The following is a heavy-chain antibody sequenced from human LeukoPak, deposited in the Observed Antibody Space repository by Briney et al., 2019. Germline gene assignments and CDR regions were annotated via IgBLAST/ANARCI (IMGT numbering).Heavy chain of an antibody. V-gene: IGHV3-23*01. CDR2: ISGGGGST. CDR3: AKDQGYPLGFDY. D-gene: IGHD5-12*01. CDR1: GFTFSSYA. Sequence: GGSLRLSCAASGFTFSSYAMSWVRQAPGKGMEWVSAISGGGGSTYYADSMKGRFTISRDNSKNTLYLQMNSLRADDTAVYYCAKDQGYPLGFDYWGQGTLVTVSS. J-gene: IGHJ4*02.